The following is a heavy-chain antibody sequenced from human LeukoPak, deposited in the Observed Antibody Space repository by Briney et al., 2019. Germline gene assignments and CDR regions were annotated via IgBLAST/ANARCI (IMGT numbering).Heavy chain of an antibody. V-gene: IGHV4-61*02. CDR3: ARVLPAGYSYAMRYFDY. Sequence: PSQTLSLTCTVSGDSISSGSYYWSWIRQPAGKGLEWIGRTYTSGSSNYNPSLKSRVTISVDTSKNQFSMKLSSVTAADTAVYYCARVLPAGYSYAMRYFDYWGQGTLVTVSS. CDR1: GDSISSGSYY. J-gene: IGHJ4*02. CDR2: TYTSGSS. D-gene: IGHD5-18*01.